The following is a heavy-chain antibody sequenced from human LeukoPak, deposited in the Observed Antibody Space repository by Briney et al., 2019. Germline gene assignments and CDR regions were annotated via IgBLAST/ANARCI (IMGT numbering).Heavy chain of an antibody. V-gene: IGHV1-69*05. Sequence: GASVKVSCKASGYTFNNYGITWVRQAPGQGLEWMGGIIPIFGTANYAQKFQGRVTITTDESTSTAYMELSSLRSEDTAVYYCARGYGDYANYWGQGTLVTVSS. CDR3: ARGYGDYANY. D-gene: IGHD4-17*01. J-gene: IGHJ4*02. CDR1: GYTFNNYG. CDR2: IIPIFGTA.